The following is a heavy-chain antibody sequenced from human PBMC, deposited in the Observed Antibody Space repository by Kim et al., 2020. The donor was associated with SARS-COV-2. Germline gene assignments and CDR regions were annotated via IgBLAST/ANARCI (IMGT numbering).Heavy chain of an antibody. Sequence: SEKGRRTIHRANAKNTLYLQMNSLRADDTAVYYCAREGYYYGSGSGVGDYWGQGTLVTVSS. J-gene: IGHJ4*02. D-gene: IGHD3-10*01. CDR3: AREGYYYGSGSGVGDY. V-gene: IGHV3-74*01.